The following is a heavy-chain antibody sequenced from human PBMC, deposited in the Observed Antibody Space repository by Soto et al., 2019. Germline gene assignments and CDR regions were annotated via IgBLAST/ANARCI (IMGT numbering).Heavy chain of an antibody. Sequence: PSETLSLTCTVSGDSISSYYWSWIRQSPGKGLEWIGYVYYSGSTNYNPSLKSRVTISVDTSKNQFSLKLSSVTAADTAVYYCARGYYDSSGQSNTFDIWGQGTMVTVSS. D-gene: IGHD3-22*01. CDR2: VYYSGST. CDR1: GDSISSYY. V-gene: IGHV4-59*01. CDR3: ARGYYDSSGQSNTFDI. J-gene: IGHJ3*02.